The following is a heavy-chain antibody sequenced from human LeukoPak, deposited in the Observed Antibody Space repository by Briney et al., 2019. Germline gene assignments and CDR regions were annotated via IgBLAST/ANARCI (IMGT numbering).Heavy chain of an antibody. V-gene: IGHV4-4*07. CDR2: IHTSGTT. CDR1: GGSISSNY. J-gene: IGHJ6*03. CDR3: ARVTWFPGTSYYYMDV. D-gene: IGHD1-1*01. Sequence: TSETLSLTCTVSGGSISSNYWSWIRQPAGKGLEWIGRIHTSGTTNYNPSLKSRVTISVDTSKKEFSLKLSSVTAADTAVYYCARVTWFPGTSYYYMDVWGKGTTVTVSS.